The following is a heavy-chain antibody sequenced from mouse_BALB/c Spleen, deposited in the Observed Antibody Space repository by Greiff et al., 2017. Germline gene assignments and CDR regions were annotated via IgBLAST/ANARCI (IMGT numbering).Heavy chain of an antibody. Sequence: VQLQQSGPELVKPGASVRISCKASGYTFTSYYIHWVKQRPGQGLEWIGWIYPGNVNTKYNEKFKGKATLTADKSSSTAYMQLSSLTSEDSAVYFCARGGYDYYAMDYWGQGTSVTVSS. V-gene: IGHV1S56*01. D-gene: IGHD2-2*01. CDR1: GYTFTSYY. CDR2: IYPGNVNT. J-gene: IGHJ4*01. CDR3: ARGGYDYYAMDY.